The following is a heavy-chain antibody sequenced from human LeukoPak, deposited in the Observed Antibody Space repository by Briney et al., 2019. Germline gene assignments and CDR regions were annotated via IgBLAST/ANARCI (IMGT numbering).Heavy chain of an antibody. V-gene: IGHV4-30-4*08. CDR1: GGSISSGDYY. D-gene: IGHD2-2*01. J-gene: IGHJ5*02. CDR2: IYYSGST. Sequence: PSQTLSLTCTVSGGSISSGDYYWSWIRQPPGKGLEWIGYIYYSGSTYYNPSLKSRVTISVDTFKNQFSLKLSSVTAADTAVYYCARSVPAGWFDPWGQGTLVTVSS. CDR3: ARSVPAGWFDP.